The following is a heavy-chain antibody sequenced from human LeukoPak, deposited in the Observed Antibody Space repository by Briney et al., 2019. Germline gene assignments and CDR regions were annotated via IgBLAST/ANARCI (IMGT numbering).Heavy chain of an antibody. CDR2: IYYSGST. D-gene: IGHD4-17*01. V-gene: IGHV4-59*08. CDR1: GGSIYSYY. J-gene: IGHJ4*02. CDR3: ARADYGDYYDY. Sequence: PSETLSLTCSVSGGSIYSYYGSWIRQPPGKGLEWIGYIYYSGSTYYNPSLKSRVTISVDTSKNQFSLKLSSVTAADTAVYYCARADYGDYYDYWGQGTLVTVSS.